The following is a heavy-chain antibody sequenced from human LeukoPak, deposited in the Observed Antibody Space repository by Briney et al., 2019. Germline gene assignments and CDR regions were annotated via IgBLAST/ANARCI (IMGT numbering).Heavy chain of an antibody. Sequence: PGGSLRLSCAASGFTFSSYSMNWVRQAPGKGLEWVSSISSSSRSYIYYADSVKGRFTISRDNAKNSLYLQMNSLRAGDTAVYYCAREHSGYDFPGRDYYYMDVWGKGTTVTVSS. V-gene: IGHV3-21*01. CDR2: ISSSSRSYI. J-gene: IGHJ6*03. CDR3: AREHSGYDFPGRDYYYMDV. D-gene: IGHD5-12*01. CDR1: GFTFSSYS.